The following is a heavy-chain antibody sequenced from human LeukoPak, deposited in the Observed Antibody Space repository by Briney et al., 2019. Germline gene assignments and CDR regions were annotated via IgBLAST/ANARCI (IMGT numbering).Heavy chain of an antibody. CDR1: GYTFTRHY. J-gene: IGHJ5*02. CDR3: ARERGVAVAGEGVDP. V-gene: IGHV1-46*01. D-gene: IGHD6-19*01. CDR2: INPSGGST. Sequence: GASVKVSCKASGYTFTRHYIQWVRQAPGQGREWMGIINPSGGSTSYAQKFQGRVTLTRDTSTSTVYMELSSLRSEDTAVYYCARERGVAVAGEGVDPWGQGTLVTVSS.